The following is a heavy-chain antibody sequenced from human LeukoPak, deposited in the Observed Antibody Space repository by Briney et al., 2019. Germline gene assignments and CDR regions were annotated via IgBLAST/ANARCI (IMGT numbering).Heavy chain of an antibody. V-gene: IGHV1-69*04. D-gene: IGHD2-15*01. CDR1: GGTFSSYA. CDR3: ARALNCSGGSCYSFFMDV. Sequence: SVKVSCKASGGTFSSYAISWVRQAPGQGLEWMGRIIPILGIANYAQKFQGRVTITADKSTSTAYMELSSLRSEDTAVYYCARALNCSGGSCYSFFMDVWGQGTTVTVSS. CDR2: IIPILGIA. J-gene: IGHJ6*02.